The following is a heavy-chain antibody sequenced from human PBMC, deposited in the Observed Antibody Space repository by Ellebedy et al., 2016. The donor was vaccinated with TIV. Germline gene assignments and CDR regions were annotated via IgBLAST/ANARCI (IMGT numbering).Heavy chain of an antibody. CDR2: IYNSVIT. CDR1: GGSISSNY. D-gene: IGHD1-26*01. V-gene: IGHV4-59*08. CDR3: ARRYSGSSYHYFDY. Sequence: MPSETLSLTCTVSGGSISSNYWDWIRQPPGKGLEWIGYIYNSVITNYNPSLKSRVTMSVATSKRQLSLKLRSVTVADTAVYYCARRYSGSSYHYFDYWGQGTLVIVSS. J-gene: IGHJ4*02.